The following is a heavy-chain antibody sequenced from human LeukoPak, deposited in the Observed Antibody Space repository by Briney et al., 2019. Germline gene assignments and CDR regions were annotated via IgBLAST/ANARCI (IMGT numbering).Heavy chain of an antibody. Sequence: SETLSPTCTVSGGSISSSNYYWGWIRQPPGKGLEWIGSIYYSGSTYFNPSLKNRVTISVDTSKNQFSLKLSSVTAADTAVYYCACGSGTLQGYGMDVWGQGTTVTDSS. CDR3: ACGSGTLQGYGMDV. CDR2: IYYSGST. J-gene: IGHJ6*02. D-gene: IGHD3-10*01. CDR1: GGSISSSNYY. V-gene: IGHV4-39*07.